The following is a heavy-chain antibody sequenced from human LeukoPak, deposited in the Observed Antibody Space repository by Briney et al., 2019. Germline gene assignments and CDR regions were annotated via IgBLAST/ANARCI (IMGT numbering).Heavy chain of an antibody. V-gene: IGHV1-18*01. CDR1: GYTFTSYG. CDR3: ARYHTDSSGFDPSFDY. Sequence: ASVKVSCKASGYTFTSYGISWVRQAPGQGLEWMGWISAYNGNTNYAQKLQGRVTMTTDTSTSTAYMELRSLRSDDTAVYYSARYHTDSSGFDPSFDYWGQGTLVTVSS. CDR2: ISAYNGNT. D-gene: IGHD3-22*01. J-gene: IGHJ4*02.